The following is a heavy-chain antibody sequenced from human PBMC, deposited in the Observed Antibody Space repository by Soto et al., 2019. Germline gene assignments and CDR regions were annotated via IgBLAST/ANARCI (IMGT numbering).Heavy chain of an antibody. J-gene: IGHJ4*02. D-gene: IGHD2-21*01. CDR3: ATSVMANAFDY. V-gene: IGHV1-69*06. CDR1: ERTFSSYG. Sequence: GASVKVSCKASERTFSSYGLSWVRQAPGQGLEWLGAIIPMFGTSNYAQKFQGRVTMTEDTSTDTAYMELSSLRSEETAVYYCATSVMANAFDYWGQGTLVTVSS. CDR2: IIPMFGTS.